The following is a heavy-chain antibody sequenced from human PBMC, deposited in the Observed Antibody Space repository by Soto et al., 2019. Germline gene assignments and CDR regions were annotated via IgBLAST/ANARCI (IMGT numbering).Heavy chain of an antibody. Sequence: QITLKESGPRLVKPTQTLTLTCTFSGFSLSTRGVGVGCIRQPPGKALEWLALIYSDDEEGYRPSLKSRLTITKEDTKYRVVLTMTNTDPVDTAPYYGAHRPRGYSYHFDYWGQGTLVTVSP. CDR2: IYSDDEE. CDR1: GFSLSTRGVG. D-gene: IGHD5-18*01. V-gene: IGHV2-5*02. J-gene: IGHJ4*02. CDR3: AHRPRGYSYHFDY.